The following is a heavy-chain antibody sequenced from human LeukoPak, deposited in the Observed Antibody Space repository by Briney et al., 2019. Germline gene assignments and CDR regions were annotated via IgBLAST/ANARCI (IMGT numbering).Heavy chain of an antibody. CDR1: GYTFTSYD. J-gene: IGHJ6*03. D-gene: IGHD6-13*01. CDR2: MNPNSGNT. V-gene: IGHV1-8*01. CDR3: ARGSSSWIPYYYYMDV. Sequence: ASVKVSCMASGYTFTSYDINWVRQATGQGLEWMGWMNPNSGNTGYAQKFQGRVTMTRNTSISTAYMELSSLRSEDTAVYYCARGSSSWIPYYYYMDVWGKGTTVTVSS.